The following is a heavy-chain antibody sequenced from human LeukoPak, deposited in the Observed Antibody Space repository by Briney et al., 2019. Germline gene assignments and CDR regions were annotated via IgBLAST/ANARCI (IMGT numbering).Heavy chain of an antibody. CDR2: IYYSGST. D-gene: IGHD2-21*02. CDR1: GGSVSSGSYY. V-gene: IGHV4-61*01. J-gene: IGHJ6*02. Sequence: SETLSLTCTVSGGSVSSGSYYWSWIRQPPGKGLEWIGYIYYSGSTNYNPSLKSRVTISVDTSKNQFSLKLSFVTAADTAVYYCARGIPIVVVTAIRSYYYGMDVWGQGTTVTVSS. CDR3: ARGIPIVVVTAIRSYYYGMDV.